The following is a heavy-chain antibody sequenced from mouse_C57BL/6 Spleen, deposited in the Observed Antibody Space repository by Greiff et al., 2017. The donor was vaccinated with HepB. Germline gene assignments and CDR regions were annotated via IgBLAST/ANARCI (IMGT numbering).Heavy chain of an antibody. CDR1: GYTFTSYW. D-gene: IGHD1-1*01. Sequence: QVQLQQSGTELVKPGASVKLSCKASGYTFTSYWMHWVKQRPGQDLEWIGNINPSNGGTNYNEKFKSKATLTVDKSSSTAYMQLSSLTSEDSAVYYCARWEYYGSRGFAYWGQGTLVTVSA. J-gene: IGHJ3*01. CDR3: ARWEYYGSRGFAY. CDR2: INPSNGGT. V-gene: IGHV1-53*01.